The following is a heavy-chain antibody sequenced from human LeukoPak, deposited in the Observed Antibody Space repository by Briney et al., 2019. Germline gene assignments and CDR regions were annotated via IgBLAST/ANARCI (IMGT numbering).Heavy chain of an antibody. V-gene: IGHV4-59*12. CDR1: GASISSYY. CDR2: FYYSGNT. CDR3: AALSFEKYYFDY. Sequence: SETLSLTCTVSGASISSYYWSWIRQPPGKGLEWIGYFYYSGNTNYNPSLKSRVTISVDTSKNQFSLKLSSVTAADTAVYYCAALSFEKYYFDYWGQGTLVTVSS. J-gene: IGHJ4*02. D-gene: IGHD3-3*02.